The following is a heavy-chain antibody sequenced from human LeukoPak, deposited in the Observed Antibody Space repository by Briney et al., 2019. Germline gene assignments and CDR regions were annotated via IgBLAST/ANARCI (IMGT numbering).Heavy chain of an antibody. J-gene: IGHJ4*02. Sequence: GGSLRLSCAASGFAVNTYYLTWVRQSAGKGLEWVSVIYTGGTTSYADSVKGRFTISRDDSKNTLYLQMNSLRAEDTAVYFCVRSGRYWGQGTLVTVSS. CDR3: VRSGRY. CDR1: GFAVNTYY. V-gene: IGHV3-66*01. CDR2: IYTGGTT.